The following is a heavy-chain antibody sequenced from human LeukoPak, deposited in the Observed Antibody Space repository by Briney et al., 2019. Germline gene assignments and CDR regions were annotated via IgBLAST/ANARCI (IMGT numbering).Heavy chain of an antibody. D-gene: IGHD6-6*01. CDR3: ARDALGDPTRPTYSSSSFVSSNFDY. V-gene: IGHV3-30-3*01. J-gene: IGHJ4*02. CDR1: GFTFSSYA. Sequence: PGGSLRLSCAASGFTFSSYAMHWVRQAPGKGLEWVAVISYDGSNKYYADSVKGRFTISRDNSKNTLYLQMNSLRAEDTAVYYCARDALGDPTRPTYSSSSFVSSNFDYWGQGTLVIVSS. CDR2: ISYDGSNK.